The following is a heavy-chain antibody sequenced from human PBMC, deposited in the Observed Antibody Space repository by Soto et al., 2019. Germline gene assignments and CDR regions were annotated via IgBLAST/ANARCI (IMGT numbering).Heavy chain of an antibody. J-gene: IGHJ6*02. CDR1: GFSLSTSGMC. CDR2: IDWDDDK. D-gene: IGHD6-6*01. CDR3: ARVPIKQLVRATDYYYYGMDV. V-gene: IGHV2-70*01. Sequence: SGPTLVNPTQPLTLTCTFSGFSLSTSGMCVSWIRQPPGKALEWLALIDWDDDKYYSTSLKTRLTISKDTSKNQVVLTMTNMDPVDTATYYCARVPIKQLVRATDYYYYGMDVWGQGTTVTVSS.